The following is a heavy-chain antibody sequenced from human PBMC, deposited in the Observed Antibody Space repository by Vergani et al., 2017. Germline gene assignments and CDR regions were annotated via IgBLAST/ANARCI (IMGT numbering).Heavy chain of an antibody. J-gene: IGHJ3*02. D-gene: IGHD2-2*01. CDR1: GFTFSSYS. Sequence: EVQLVESGGGLVKPGGSLRLSCAASGFTFSSYSMNWVRQAPGKGLEWVSSISSSSSYIYYADSVKGRFTISRDNDKNSLYLQMNSLRAEDTAVYYCARDGHYCSSTSCAEDAFDIWGQGTMVTVSS. CDR3: ARDGHYCSSTSCAEDAFDI. CDR2: ISSSSSYI. V-gene: IGHV3-21*01.